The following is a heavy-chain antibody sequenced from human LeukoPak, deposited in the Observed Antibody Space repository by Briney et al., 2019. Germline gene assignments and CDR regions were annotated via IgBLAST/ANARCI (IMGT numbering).Heavy chain of an antibody. CDR1: GFTFSSYA. D-gene: IGHD3-22*01. CDR3: AKDFLGMYFYDGGPFDY. Sequence: PGGSLRLSCAASGFTFSSYAMSWVRQAPGKGLEWVSAISGSGGSTYYADSVKGRFTISRDNSKNTLYLQVNSLRAEDTALYYCAKDFLGMYFYDGGPFDYWGQGTLVTVSS. J-gene: IGHJ4*02. CDR2: ISGSGGST. V-gene: IGHV3-23*01.